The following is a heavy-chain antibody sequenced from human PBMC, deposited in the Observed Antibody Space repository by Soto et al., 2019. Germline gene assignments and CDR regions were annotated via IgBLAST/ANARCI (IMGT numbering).Heavy chain of an antibody. Sequence: GGSLRLSCAASGFTFNNCAMSWVRQAPGKGLEWVSSISGSGFDTYYAASVKGRFTISRDDSKSIAYLQLNSLKTEDTAVYYCMRKYNARIDPWGQGTLVTVSS. D-gene: IGHD1-20*01. CDR1: GFTFNNCA. CDR2: ISGSGFDT. V-gene: IGHV3-49*04. J-gene: IGHJ5*02. CDR3: MRKYNARIDP.